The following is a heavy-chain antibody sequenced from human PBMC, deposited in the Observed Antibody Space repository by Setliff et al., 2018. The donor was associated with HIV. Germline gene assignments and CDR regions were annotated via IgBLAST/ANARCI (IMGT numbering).Heavy chain of an antibody. D-gene: IGHD4-17*01. CDR2: IYYSGST. Sequence: KPSETLSLTCTVSGGSISSHYWSWIRQPPGKGLEWIGGIYYSGSTNYNPSLKSRVTLSLDTSKNQFSLKLTSVTAADTAVYYCARQITSVTTVTNQDYWGQGTPVTVSS. CDR3: ARQITSVTTVTNQDY. J-gene: IGHJ4*02. V-gene: IGHV4-59*11. CDR1: GGSISSHY.